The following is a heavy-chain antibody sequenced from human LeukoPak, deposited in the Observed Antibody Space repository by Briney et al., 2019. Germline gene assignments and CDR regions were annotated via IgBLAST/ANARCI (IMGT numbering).Heavy chain of an antibody. CDR1: VYTLSDYF. CDR2: INPNSDGT. D-gene: IGHD3-22*01. Sequence: ASVKVSCKASVYTLSDYFVHWVRQAPGQGLEWMGWINPNSDGTNYVQKFQGRVTMTTDTSISTAYMELSRLRSDDTAVYHCARGGRTYFSDNSGYYDAFDIWGQGTMVTVSS. CDR3: ARGGRTYFSDNSGYYDAFDI. J-gene: IGHJ3*02. V-gene: IGHV1-2*02.